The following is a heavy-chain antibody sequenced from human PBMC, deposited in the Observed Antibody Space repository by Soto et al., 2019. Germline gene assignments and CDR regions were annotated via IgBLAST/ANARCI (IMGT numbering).Heavy chain of an antibody. J-gene: IGHJ4*02. V-gene: IGHV3-23*01. D-gene: IGHD3-9*01. CDR3: AKVGRGYDISIAFAY. CDR2: ISGSGGST. Sequence: PGGSLRLSCAASGFTFSSYAMSWVRQAPGKGLEWVSAISGSGGSTYYADSVKGRFTISRDNSKNTLYLQMNSLRAEDTAVYYCAKVGRGYDISIAFAYWGQGTLVTVSS. CDR1: GFTFSSYA.